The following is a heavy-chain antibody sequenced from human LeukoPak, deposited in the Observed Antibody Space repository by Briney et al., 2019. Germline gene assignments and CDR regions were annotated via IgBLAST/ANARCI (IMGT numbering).Heavy chain of an antibody. CDR2: INANTGGT. V-gene: IGHV1-2*02. CDR3: ARDVSSWYALFDY. J-gene: IGHJ4*02. CDR1: GYTFTGYY. Sequence: ATVKVSCKASGYTFTGYYIHWVRQAPGQGLEWMGCINANTGGTKYAQKFQGRVTMTRDTSSSTAYMELTSDDTAVYYCARDVSSWYALFDYWGQGTLVTASS. D-gene: IGHD6-13*01.